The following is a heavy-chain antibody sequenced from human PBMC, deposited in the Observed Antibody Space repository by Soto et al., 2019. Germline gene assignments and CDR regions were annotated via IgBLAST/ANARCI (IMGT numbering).Heavy chain of an antibody. CDR1: GFSFSNYC. Sequence: EVQLVESGGTLVQPGGSLRLSGAVSGFSFSNYCMTWVRQAPGKGLEWVASIKHDGSEKYFVDSVKSRITISRDNAKNPLFRQMTRRTAEDTAVYDCARYMVRGKIRSNYFENWGQGTRATVSS. V-gene: IGHV3-7*05. D-gene: IGHD5-18*01. CDR3: ARYMVRGKIRSNYFEN. J-gene: IGHJ4*02. CDR2: IKHDGSEK.